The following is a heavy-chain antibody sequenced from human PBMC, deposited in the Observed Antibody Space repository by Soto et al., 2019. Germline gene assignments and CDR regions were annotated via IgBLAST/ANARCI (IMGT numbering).Heavy chain of an antibody. V-gene: IGHV4-31*03. CDR1: GGSISSGGYY. D-gene: IGHD3-22*01. CDR2: IYYSGST. Sequence: QVQLQESGPGLVKPSQTLSLTCTVSGGSISSGGYYWSWIRQHPGKGLEWIGYIYYSGSTYYNPSLKSRVTISVDTSKNQFSLKLSSVTAADTAVYYCARVSEGYYYDSSGQEGFDIWGQGTMSPSLQ. J-gene: IGHJ3*02. CDR3: ARVSEGYYYDSSGQEGFDI.